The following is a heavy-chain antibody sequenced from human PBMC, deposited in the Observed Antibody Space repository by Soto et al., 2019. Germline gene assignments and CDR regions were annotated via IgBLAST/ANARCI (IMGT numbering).Heavy chain of an antibody. Sequence: GESLKISCKGSGYSFTSYWIGWVRQMPGKGLEWMGIINPGDSDTRYSPSFQGQVTISADKSITTAYLQWSSLKASDTAMYYCARSHIDRFRPNWFDLWGPGTLVTVSS. CDR1: GYSFTSYW. CDR2: INPGDSDT. CDR3: ARSHIDRFRPNWFDL. J-gene: IGHJ5*02. V-gene: IGHV5-51*01. D-gene: IGHD2-21*01.